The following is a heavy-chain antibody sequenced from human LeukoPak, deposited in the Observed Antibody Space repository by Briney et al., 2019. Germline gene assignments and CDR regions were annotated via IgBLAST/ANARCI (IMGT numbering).Heavy chain of an antibody. V-gene: IGHV3-7*03. Sequence: GGSLRLSCAASGFTFSSYWMSWVRQAPGKGLEWVANIKQDGSEKYYVDSVKGRFTISRDNAKNSLYLQMSSLRAEDTAVYYCATLPLYSSSWFWYGMDVWGKGTTVTVSS. CDR1: GFTFSSYW. CDR2: IKQDGSEK. CDR3: ATLPLYSSSWFWYGMDV. J-gene: IGHJ6*04. D-gene: IGHD6-13*01.